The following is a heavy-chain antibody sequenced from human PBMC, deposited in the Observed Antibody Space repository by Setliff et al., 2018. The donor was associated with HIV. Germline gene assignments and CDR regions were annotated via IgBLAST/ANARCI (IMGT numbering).Heavy chain of an antibody. V-gene: IGHV3-23*01. CDR2: ISGSGGSP. Sequence: AGGSLRLSCAASGLTFSSYAMSWVRQAPGKGLEWVSSISGSGGSPYYADSVKGRFTISRDNAKNSLYLQMNSLTAEDTAFYYCARGAFISSSSWCDSWGQGTLVTVSS. CDR1: GLTFSSYA. D-gene: IGHD6-19*01. CDR3: ARGAFISSSSWCDS. J-gene: IGHJ5*01.